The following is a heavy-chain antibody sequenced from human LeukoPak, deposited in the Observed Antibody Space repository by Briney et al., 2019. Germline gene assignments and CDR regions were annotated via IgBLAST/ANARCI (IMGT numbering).Heavy chain of an antibody. J-gene: IGHJ4*02. D-gene: IGHD6-13*01. CDR1: GFTFSDYY. CDR2: ISHSSGFT. Sequence: PGGSLRLSCAASGFTFSDYYMSWIRQAPGQGLEWVANISHSSGFTNYADSVKGRFAISRDNAKNSLYLQMDSLRAEDTAIYYCAKLFKAYSSTWIDYWGQGNLVTVSS. V-gene: IGHV3-11*03. CDR3: AKLFKAYSSTWIDY.